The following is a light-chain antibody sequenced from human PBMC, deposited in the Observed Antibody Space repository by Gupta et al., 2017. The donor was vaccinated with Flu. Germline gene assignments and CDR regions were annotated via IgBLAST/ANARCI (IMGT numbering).Light chain of an antibody. CDR1: QSISSW. CDR2: KAS. Sequence: DIQMTQSPSTLSAAVGDRVTITCRASQSISSWLAWYQQKPGKAPKLLIYKASSLESGVPSRFSGSGSGTEFTLTISSLQPGDFATYYCQQYNSYSGTFGQGTKVEIK. CDR3: QQYNSYSGT. V-gene: IGKV1-5*03. J-gene: IGKJ1*01.